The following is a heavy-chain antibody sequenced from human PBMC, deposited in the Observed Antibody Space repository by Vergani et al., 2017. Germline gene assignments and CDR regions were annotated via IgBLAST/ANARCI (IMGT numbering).Heavy chain of an antibody. V-gene: IGHV5-51*01. D-gene: IGHD6-13*01. J-gene: IGHJ6*02. Sequence: EVQLVQSGAEVKKPGESLKISCEGSGYTFTDYWVGWVRQKPGKGLEWMGVVYARDSITRYSLSFEGQVTISADKSISTAYLQWNSLKASDTAMYYCARLPESSTPLRYGLDVWGRGTTVTVSS. CDR3: ARLPESSTPLRYGLDV. CDR1: GYTFTDYW. CDR2: VYARDSIT.